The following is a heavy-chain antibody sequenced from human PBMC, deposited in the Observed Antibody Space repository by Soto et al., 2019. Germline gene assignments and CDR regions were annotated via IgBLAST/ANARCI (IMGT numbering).Heavy chain of an antibody. CDR3: ARGGSLYWYFNL. CDR2: INAGNGNT. D-gene: IGHD1-26*01. Sequence: GASVKVSCKGSGYTVTSYVTHCVRQAPGQRLEWMGWINAGNGNTKYSQKFQGRVTITRDTSASTAYMELSSLRSEDTAVYYCARGGSLYWYFNLGGRGTLVTLSS. V-gene: IGHV1-3*01. J-gene: IGHJ2*01. CDR1: GYTVTSYV.